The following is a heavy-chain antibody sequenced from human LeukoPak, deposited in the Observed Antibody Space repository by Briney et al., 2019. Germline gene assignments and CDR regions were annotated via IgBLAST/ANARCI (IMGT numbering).Heavy chain of an antibody. J-gene: IGHJ3*02. CDR2: IYYSGST. Sequence: SETLSLTCTVSGGXISSYYWSWIRQPPGKGLEWIGYIYYSGSTNYNPSLKSRVTISVDTSKNQFSLKLSSVTAADTAVYYCARRMTTGHDAFDIWGQGTMVTVSS. D-gene: IGHD4-17*01. V-gene: IGHV4-59*08. CDR3: ARRMTTGHDAFDI. CDR1: GGXISSYY.